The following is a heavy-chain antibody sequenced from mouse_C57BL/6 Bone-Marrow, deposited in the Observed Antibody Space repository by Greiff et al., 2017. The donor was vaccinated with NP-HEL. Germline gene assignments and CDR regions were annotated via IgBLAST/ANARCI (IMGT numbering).Heavy chain of an antibody. CDR1: GFNIKDDY. D-gene: IGHD1-1*01. V-gene: IGHV14-4*01. Sequence: VQLQQSGAELVRPGASVKLSCTASGFNIKDDYMHWVKQRPEQGLEWIGWIDPENGDTEYASKFQGKATITADTSSNTAYLQLRSLTSEDTAVYYCTTSIYYGSSFYFDYWGQGTTLTVSS. CDR3: TTSIYYGSSFYFDY. CDR2: IDPENGDT. J-gene: IGHJ2*01.